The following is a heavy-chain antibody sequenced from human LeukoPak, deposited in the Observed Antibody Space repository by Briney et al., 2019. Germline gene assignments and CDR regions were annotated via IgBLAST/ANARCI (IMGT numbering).Heavy chain of an antibody. Sequence: SQTLSLTCTVSGGSISSYYWSWIRQPPGKGLEWIGYIYYSGSTNYNPSLKSRVTISVDTSKNQFSLKLSSVTAADTAVYYCARGPPSVTQGEYYYYYMDVWGKGTTVTVSS. J-gene: IGHJ6*03. CDR2: IYYSGST. CDR3: ARGPPSVTQGEYYYYYMDV. V-gene: IGHV4-59*01. D-gene: IGHD4-17*01. CDR1: GGSISSYY.